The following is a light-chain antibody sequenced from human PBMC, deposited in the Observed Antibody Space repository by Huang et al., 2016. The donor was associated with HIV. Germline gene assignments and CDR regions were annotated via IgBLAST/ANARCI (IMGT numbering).Light chain of an antibody. CDR2: GSS. Sequence: IVMTQSPATLSVSPGERVTLSCRANRSVSSNLAWYQQRPGQAPRLIIYGSSTRAPGIPARFSGSGSGTDFSLTISSRQSEDFALYYCHQYNNWLLSFGGGTRVDI. CDR3: HQYNNWLLS. V-gene: IGKV3-15*01. J-gene: IGKJ4*01. CDR1: RSVSSN.